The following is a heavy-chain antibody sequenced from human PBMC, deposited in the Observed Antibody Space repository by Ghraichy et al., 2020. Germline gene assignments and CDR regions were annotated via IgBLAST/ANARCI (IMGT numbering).Heavy chain of an antibody. V-gene: IGHV3-23*01. D-gene: IGHD3-16*02. J-gene: IGHJ4*02. CDR3: AKSEGLITFGGVIAPPGY. CDR1: GFTFSSYA. Sequence: GGSLRLSCAASGFTFSSYAMSWVRQTPGKGLEWVSAISGSGGSTYYADSVKGRFTISRDNSKNTLYLQMNSLRAEDTAVYYCAKSEGLITFGGVIAPPGYWGQGTLVTVSS. CDR2: ISGSGGST.